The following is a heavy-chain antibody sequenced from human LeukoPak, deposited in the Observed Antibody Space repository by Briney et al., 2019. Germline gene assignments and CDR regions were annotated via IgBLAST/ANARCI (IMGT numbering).Heavy chain of an antibody. Sequence: TSETLSLTCTVSGGSISSYYWGWIRQSPGKGLEWIGYIYYAGNTNYNPSLKSRVSISVDTSKNRFSLKLNSVTAADTAVYYCARYGGVGATHFDYWGQGTLVTVSS. CDR3: ARYGGVGATHFDY. D-gene: IGHD1-26*01. J-gene: IGHJ4*02. CDR2: IYYAGNT. CDR1: GGSISSYY. V-gene: IGHV4-59*01.